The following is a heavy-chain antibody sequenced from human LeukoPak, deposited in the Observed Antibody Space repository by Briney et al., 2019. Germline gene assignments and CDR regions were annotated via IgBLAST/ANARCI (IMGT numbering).Heavy chain of an antibody. CDR2: ISGSSTNT. D-gene: IGHD3-22*01. CDR3: ARVNPISSGFYAY. Sequence: GGSLILSCAASGFTFTDYYMSWIRQAPGKGLEWLSYISGSSTNTNYADSVKGRFTISRDNAKNSLYLQMNSLRAEDTAIYYCARVNPISSGFYAYWGQGALVTVSS. J-gene: IGHJ4*02. V-gene: IGHV3-11*06. CDR1: GFTFTDYY.